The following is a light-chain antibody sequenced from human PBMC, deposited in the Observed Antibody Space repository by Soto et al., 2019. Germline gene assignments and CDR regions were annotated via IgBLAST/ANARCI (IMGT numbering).Light chain of an antibody. CDR1: SSNIGAGYD. V-gene: IGLV1-40*01. CDR2: GNS. CDR3: QSYDSSLSGYV. Sequence: QSVLTQPPSVSGAPGQRVTISCTGSSSNIGAGYDVHWYQQFPGTAPKLLTYGNSNRPSGVPDRFSGSKSGTSASLAITGLQAEDEADYYCQSYDSSLSGYVFGTGTKVTVL. J-gene: IGLJ1*01.